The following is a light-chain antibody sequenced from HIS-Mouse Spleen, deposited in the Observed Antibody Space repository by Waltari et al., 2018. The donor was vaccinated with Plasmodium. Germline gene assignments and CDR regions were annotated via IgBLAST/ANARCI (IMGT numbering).Light chain of an antibody. V-gene: IGKV1-39*01. Sequence: DIQMTQSPSSLSASVGDRVPITCRASQSISSYLNWYQQKPGKAPKRLIYAASSLQSGVPSRFSGSGSGTDFTLTISSLQPEYFATYYCQQSYSTWTFGQGTKVEIK. J-gene: IGKJ1*01. CDR2: AAS. CDR1: QSISSY. CDR3: QQSYSTWT.